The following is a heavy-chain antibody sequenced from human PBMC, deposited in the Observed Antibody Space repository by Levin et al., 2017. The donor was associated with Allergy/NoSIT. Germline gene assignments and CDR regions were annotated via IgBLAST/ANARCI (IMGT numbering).Heavy chain of an antibody. J-gene: IGHJ5*02. CDR2: IIPIFGTA. CDR3: ASTAVGAAAGTLT. CDR1: GGTFSSYA. D-gene: IGHD6-13*01. Sequence: SVKISCKASGGTFSSYAISWVRQAPGQGLEWMGGIIPIFGTANYAQKFQGRVTITADKSTSTAYMELSSLRSEDTAVYYCASTAVGAAAGTLTWGQGTLVTVSS. V-gene: IGHV1-69*06.